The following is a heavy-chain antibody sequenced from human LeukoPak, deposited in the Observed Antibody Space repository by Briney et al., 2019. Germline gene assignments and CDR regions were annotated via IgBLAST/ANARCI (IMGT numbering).Heavy chain of an antibody. J-gene: IGHJ4*02. CDR3: ASVTDTDY. V-gene: IGHV4-30-2*01. D-gene: IGHD2-21*02. Sequence: SETLSLTCTVSGDSITSGGYYWSWIRQPPGKGLEWIGYIFHSGSTYYNPALQSRVTISVDTSKNQFSLKLNSVTAADTAVYYCASVTDTDYWGQGTLVTVSS. CDR2: IFHSGST. CDR1: GDSITSGGYY.